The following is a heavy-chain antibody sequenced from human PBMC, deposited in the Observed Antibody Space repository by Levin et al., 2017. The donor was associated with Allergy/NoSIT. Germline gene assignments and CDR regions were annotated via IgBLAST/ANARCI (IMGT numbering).Heavy chain of an antibody. CDR1: GFTFSSYA. CDR2: ISGSGGST. J-gene: IGHJ3*02. CDR3: ARRGSDFWSPWGAFDI. V-gene: IGHV3-23*01. Sequence: GGSLRLSCAASGFTFSSYAMSWVRQAPGKGLEWVSAISGSGGSTYYADSVKGRFTISRDNSKNTLYLQMNSLRAEDTAVYYCARRGSDFWSPWGAFDIWGQGTMVTVSS. D-gene: IGHD3-3*01.